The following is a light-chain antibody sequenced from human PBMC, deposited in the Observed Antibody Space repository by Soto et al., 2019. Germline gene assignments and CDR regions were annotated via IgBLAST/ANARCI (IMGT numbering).Light chain of an antibody. CDR3: QQYNNWPPLT. V-gene: IGKV3-15*01. Sequence: EIVMTQSPATLSVSPWERDTLFCRASQSISSNLAWYQQKAGQAPRLLIYGTSTRATGIPARFSGSGSGTEFTLTISSLQYEDFAVYYCQQYNNWPPLTFGGVTKLEIK. CDR1: QSISSN. J-gene: IGKJ4*01. CDR2: GTS.